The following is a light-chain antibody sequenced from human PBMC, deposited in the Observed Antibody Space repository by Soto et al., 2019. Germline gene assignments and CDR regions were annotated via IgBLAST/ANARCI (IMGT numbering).Light chain of an antibody. V-gene: IGLV4-69*01. CDR1: SGHSSYA. J-gene: IGLJ3*02. CDR2: LNSDGSH. Sequence: QLVLTQSPSASASLGASVKLTCTLSSGHSSYAIAWHQQQPEKGPRYLMKLNSDGSHSKGDGIPDRFSGSSSGTERYLTISSLQSDDAADYYCQTWSTGIRVFGGGTKLTVL. CDR3: QTWSTGIRV.